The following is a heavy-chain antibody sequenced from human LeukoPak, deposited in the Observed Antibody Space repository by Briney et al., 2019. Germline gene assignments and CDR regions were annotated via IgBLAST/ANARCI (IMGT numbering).Heavy chain of an antibody. CDR1: GVSFRGYY. J-gene: IGHJ5*02. D-gene: IGHD3-22*01. CDR3: ARGPGTMIEVAGFWCDP. Sequence: PSETLSLTCAGYGVSFRGYYWIWIRQPPGKGLEGIGEINHSGSTNYNPSLRSRVTISADRSKNQFSPSLSSVTAADTAVFYCARGPGTMIEVAGFWCDPWGQGTLVTVSS. V-gene: IGHV4-34*01. CDR2: INHSGST.